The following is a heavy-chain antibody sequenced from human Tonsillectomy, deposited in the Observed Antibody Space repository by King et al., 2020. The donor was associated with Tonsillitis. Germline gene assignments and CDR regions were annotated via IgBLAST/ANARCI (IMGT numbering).Heavy chain of an antibody. CDR2: INWNGGST. J-gene: IGHJ4*02. D-gene: IGHD1-26*01. CDR3: ARGGSGSYRDQIDY. V-gene: IGHV3-20*04. CDR1: GFTFGDYG. Sequence: VQLVESGGGVVRPGGSLRLSCAASGFTFGDYGMSWVRQAPGKGLEWVSGINWNGGSTRYADSVKGRFTISRDNAKNSLYLQMNSLRAEDTALYYCARGGSGSYRDQIDYWGQGTLVTVSS.